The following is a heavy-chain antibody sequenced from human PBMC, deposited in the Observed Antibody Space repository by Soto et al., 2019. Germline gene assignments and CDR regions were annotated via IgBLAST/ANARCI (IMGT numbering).Heavy chain of an antibody. Sequence: QVQLVQSGAEVKKPGSSVKVSCKASGGTFSSYAISWVRQAPGQGLEWMGGIIPIFGTANYAQKFQGRVTITGEKPTRTAYRGRGSLRPENTAVYYCARGEEVAPQNPLQALDIGGKGTMVPVSS. V-gene: IGHV1-69*06. CDR2: IIPIFGTA. D-gene: IGHD2-15*01. CDR1: GGTFSSYA. J-gene: IGHJ3*02. CDR3: ARGEEVAPQNPLQALDI.